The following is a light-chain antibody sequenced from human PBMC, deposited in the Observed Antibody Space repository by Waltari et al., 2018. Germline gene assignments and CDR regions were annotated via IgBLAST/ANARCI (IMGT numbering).Light chain of an antibody. CDR3: MQALQTPL. CDR1: QSLLHSNGYNY. J-gene: IGKJ5*01. Sequence: DIVMTQSPLSLPVTPGEPASISCRYSQSLLHSNGYNYLDWYLQKPGQSPQLLIYLGSNRASGVPDRFSGSGSGTDFTLKISRVEAEDVGVYYCMQALQTPLFGQGTRLEIK. V-gene: IGKV2-28*01. CDR2: LGS.